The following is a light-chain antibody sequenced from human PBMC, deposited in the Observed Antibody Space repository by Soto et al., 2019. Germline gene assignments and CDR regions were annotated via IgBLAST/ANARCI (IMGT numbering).Light chain of an antibody. CDR1: QSVSSSY. V-gene: IGKV3-20*01. Sequence: EIVLTQSPGTLSLSPGERATLSCRASQSVSSSYLAWYQQKPGQAPRLLIYGASSRATDIPDRFSGSGSGTDFTLNIRRLEPEDFAVYYCQQYGRSPYTFGQGTKLEIK. J-gene: IGKJ2*01. CDR2: GAS. CDR3: QQYGRSPYT.